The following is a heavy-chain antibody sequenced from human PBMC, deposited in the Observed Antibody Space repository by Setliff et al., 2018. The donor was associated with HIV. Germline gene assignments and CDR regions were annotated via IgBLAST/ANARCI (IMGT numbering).Heavy chain of an antibody. CDR1: GYALTTYD. D-gene: IGHD3-10*01. CDR3: ARVPVSSYYYYMDV. CDR2: INPKSGGT. V-gene: IGHV1-18*01. Sequence: ASVKVSCKASGYALTTYDINWVRQATGQGLEWMGWINPKSGGTNYAQNLQGRVTMTTDTSSTTAFLELRSLRSDDTAMYYCARVPVSSYYYYMDVWGKGTTVTVSS. J-gene: IGHJ6*03.